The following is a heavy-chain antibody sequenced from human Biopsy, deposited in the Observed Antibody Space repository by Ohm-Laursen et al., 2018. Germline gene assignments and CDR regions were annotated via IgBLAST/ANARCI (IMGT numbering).Heavy chain of an antibody. CDR3: ASVVLGPTNDAFDL. V-gene: IGHV4-31*01. J-gene: IGHJ3*01. Sequence: TLSLTCTVSGGSISSGGSYWSWIRQCPGKGLEWIGYIFNSANTYSNPSLKNLITISGDTSTNQFSLKLNSVTAADTAVYYCASVVLGPTNDAFDLWGQGTMVVVSS. D-gene: IGHD3-22*01. CDR2: IFNSANT. CDR1: GGSISSGGSY.